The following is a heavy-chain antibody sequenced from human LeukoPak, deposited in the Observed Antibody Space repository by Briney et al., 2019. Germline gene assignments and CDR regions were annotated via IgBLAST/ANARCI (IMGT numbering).Heavy chain of an antibody. CDR3: ARARWQLVPYFDS. CDR1: GDTFTDYY. Sequence: ASVKVSCKASGDTFTDYYMHWVRRAPGQGLEWMGWIDPNSGGTNFAQKFQGRVAITRDTSISTAYLELGSLRSDDTAVYFCARARWQLVPYFDSWGQGTLVTVSS. D-gene: IGHD6-6*01. V-gene: IGHV1-2*02. CDR2: IDPNSGGT. J-gene: IGHJ4*02.